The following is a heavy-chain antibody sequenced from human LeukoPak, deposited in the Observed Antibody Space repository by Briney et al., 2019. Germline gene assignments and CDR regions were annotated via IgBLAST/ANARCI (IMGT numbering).Heavy chain of an antibody. CDR1: GGSISSSSYY. Sequence: PSETLSLTCTVSGGSISSSSYYWGWIRQPPGKGLEWFGSIYYSGSTYYNPSLKSRVTISVDTSKNQFSLKLSSVTAADTAVYYCARHEGPYDFWSGYSLWGQGTLVTVSS. CDR3: ARHEGPYDFWSGYSL. V-gene: IGHV4-39*01. CDR2: IYYSGST. J-gene: IGHJ4*02. D-gene: IGHD3-3*01.